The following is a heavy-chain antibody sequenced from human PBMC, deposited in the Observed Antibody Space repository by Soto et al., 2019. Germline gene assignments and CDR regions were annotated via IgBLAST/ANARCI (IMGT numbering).Heavy chain of an antibody. CDR2: ISYDGSNK. D-gene: IGHD1-1*01. V-gene: IGHV3-30*18. CDR3: AKEGPRKLEPKRGYGMDV. J-gene: IGHJ6*02. CDR1: GFTFSSYG. Sequence: QVQLVESGGGVVQPGRSLRLSCAASGFTFSSYGMHWVRQAPGKGLEWVAVISYDGSNKYYADSVKGRFTISRDNSKNTLYLQMNSLRAEDTAVYYCAKEGPRKLEPKRGYGMDVWGQGTTVTVSS.